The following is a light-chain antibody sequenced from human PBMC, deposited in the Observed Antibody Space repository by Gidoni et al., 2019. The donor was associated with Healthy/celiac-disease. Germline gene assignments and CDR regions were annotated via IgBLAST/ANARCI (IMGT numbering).Light chain of an antibody. J-gene: IGLJ1*01. CDR1: SSDVGGYNY. CDR2: DVS. V-gene: IGLV2-14*03. Sequence: SALTQPASVSGSPGPSITISCTGTSSDVGGYNYVSWYQQHPGKAPKLMIYDVSIRHSGVSNRFSGSKSGNTASLTISGLQSEDDADYYCSSYTSSSTLPYVFGTGTKVTVL. CDR3: SSYTSSSTLPYV.